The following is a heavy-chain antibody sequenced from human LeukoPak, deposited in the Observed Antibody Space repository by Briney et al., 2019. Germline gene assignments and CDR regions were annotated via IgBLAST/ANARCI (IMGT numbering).Heavy chain of an antibody. CDR2: ISVYNGNT. V-gene: IGHV1-18*01. Sequence: EASVKVSCKASGYTFANFGITWVRQAPGQGLEWMGWISVYNGNTNYAQNLQGRVTLTTDTSTSTAYMELRSLRSGDTALYYCARTCSSSSCYMVHWGQGTLVTASS. CDR3: ARTCSSSSCYMVH. CDR1: GYTFANFG. D-gene: IGHD2-2*02. J-gene: IGHJ4*02.